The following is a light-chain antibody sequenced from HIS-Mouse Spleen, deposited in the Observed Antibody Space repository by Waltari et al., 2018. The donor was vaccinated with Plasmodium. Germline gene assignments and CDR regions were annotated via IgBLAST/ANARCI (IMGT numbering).Light chain of an antibody. Sequence: QSALTQPRSVSGSPGQSVTLACTGTSSDFGGYNYVSWYQQHPGKAPKLMIYDVSKRPSGVPDRFSGSKSGNTASLTISGLQAEDEADYYCCSYAGSYTYVFGTGTKVTVL. J-gene: IGLJ1*01. CDR1: SSDFGGYNY. CDR2: DVS. CDR3: CSYAGSYTYV. V-gene: IGLV2-11*01.